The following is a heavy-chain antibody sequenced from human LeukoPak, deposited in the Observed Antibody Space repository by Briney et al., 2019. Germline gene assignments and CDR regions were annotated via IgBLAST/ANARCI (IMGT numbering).Heavy chain of an antibody. CDR1: GGSISSYY. CDR3: ARLTGSKIGAFDI. CDR2: IYYSGGT. Sequence: SETLSLTCTVSGGSISSYYWSWIRQPPGKGLEWIGYIYYSGGTNYNPSLKSRVTISVDTSKNQFSLKLSSVTAADTAVYYCARLTGSKIGAFDIWGQGTMVTVSS. J-gene: IGHJ3*02. D-gene: IGHD1-14*01. V-gene: IGHV4-59*01.